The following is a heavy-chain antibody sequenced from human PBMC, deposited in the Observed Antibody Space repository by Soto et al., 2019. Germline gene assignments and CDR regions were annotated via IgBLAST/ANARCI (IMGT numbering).Heavy chain of an antibody. CDR2: IIPILGTT. CDR3: AKKNPHGDSNKAWLDP. CDR1: GGTFASSA. Sequence: QVQRLQSGTELRQPGSSVTISCTPSGGTFASSAFAWVRQAPGGRMEWRGGIIPILGTTKYAEKFLGRLTIRADDSSRTAFLELSSLTVDDTAVYFCAKKNPHGDSNKAWLDPWGQGTLVTVST. V-gene: IGHV1-69*01. D-gene: IGHD2-8*01. J-gene: IGHJ5*02.